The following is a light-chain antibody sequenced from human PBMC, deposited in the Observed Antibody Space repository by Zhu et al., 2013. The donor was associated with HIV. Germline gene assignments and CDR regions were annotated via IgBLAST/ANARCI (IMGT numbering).Light chain of an antibody. Sequence: AIRMTQSPSSLSASTGDRVTITCRASQDIGNYLAWFQQKPGKVPKRLIYAASNLQSGVPSRFSGSGSGTDFTLTISSLQPEDFGTYYCLQDHTYPFTFGQGTKLDI. CDR3: LQDHTYPFT. J-gene: IGKJ2*01. V-gene: IGKV1-6*01. CDR1: QDIGNY. CDR2: AAS.